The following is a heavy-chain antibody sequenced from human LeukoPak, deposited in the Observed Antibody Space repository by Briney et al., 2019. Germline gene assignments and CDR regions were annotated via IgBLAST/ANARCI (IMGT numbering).Heavy chain of an antibody. J-gene: IGHJ3*02. V-gene: IGHV1-2*02. CDR2: INPKSGAT. D-gene: IGHD6-13*01. CDR1: GYTFTFYY. Sequence: ASVTVSFKCSGYTFTFYYMHWVRQAPGQGLEWMGWINPKSGATNFEQKFQGRVTMTRDTSISTAYMELSRLRSDDTAVYYCARVMHAASPGIIGPDDPFEIWGQGTMVTVSA. CDR3: ARVMHAASPGIIGPDDPFEI.